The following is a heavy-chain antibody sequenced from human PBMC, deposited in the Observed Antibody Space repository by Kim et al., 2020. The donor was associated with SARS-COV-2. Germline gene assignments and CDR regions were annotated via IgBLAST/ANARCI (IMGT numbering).Heavy chain of an antibody. CDR2: IYYSGST. V-gene: IGHV4-39*07. J-gene: IGHJ4*02. CDR1: GGSISSSSYY. D-gene: IGHD5-18*01. CDR3: GGIQLWSGDY. Sequence: SETLSLTCTVSGGSISSSSYYWGWIRQPPGKGLEWIGSIYYSGSTYYNPSLKSRVTISVDTSKNQFSLKLSSVTAADTAVYYCGGIQLWSGDYWGQGTLVTVSS.